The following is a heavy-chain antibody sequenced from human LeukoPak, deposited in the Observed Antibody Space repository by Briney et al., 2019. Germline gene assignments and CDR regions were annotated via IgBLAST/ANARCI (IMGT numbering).Heavy chain of an antibody. V-gene: IGHV1-2*02. J-gene: IGHJ5*02. Sequence: ASVKVSCKASGYTFTGYYMHWVRQAPGQGLEWMGWINPNSGGTNYAQKFQGRVTMTRDTSISTAYMELSRLRSDDTDVYYCARDTRGHILTGYYPFDHWGQGTLVTVSS. D-gene: IGHD3-9*01. CDR2: INPNSGGT. CDR1: GYTFTGYY. CDR3: ARDTRGHILTGYYPFDH.